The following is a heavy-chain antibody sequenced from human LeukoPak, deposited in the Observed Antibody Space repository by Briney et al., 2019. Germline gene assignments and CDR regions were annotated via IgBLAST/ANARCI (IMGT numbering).Heavy chain of an antibody. D-gene: IGHD3-3*01. CDR3: ARAIFGVVLDY. CDR1: GGSISSDY. Sequence: SETLSLTCTVSGGSISSDYWSWIRQPPGKGLEWIGYIYYSGSTNYNPSLKSRVTISVDTSKNQFSLKLSSVTAADPAVYYCARAIFGVVLDYWGQGTLVTVSS. J-gene: IGHJ4*02. CDR2: IYYSGST. V-gene: IGHV4-59*01.